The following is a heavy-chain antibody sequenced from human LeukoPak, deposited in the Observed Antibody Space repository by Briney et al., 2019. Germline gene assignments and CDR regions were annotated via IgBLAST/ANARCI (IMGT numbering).Heavy chain of an antibody. Sequence: VASVKVSCKASGGTFSSYAISWVRQAPGQGLEWVGGIIPIFGTANYAQKFQGRVTITADESTSTAYMELSSLRSEDTAVYYCAYGDKRGFDYWGQGTLVTVSS. D-gene: IGHD4-17*01. V-gene: IGHV1-69*13. J-gene: IGHJ4*02. CDR2: IIPIFGTA. CDR1: GGTFSSYA. CDR3: AYGDKRGFDY.